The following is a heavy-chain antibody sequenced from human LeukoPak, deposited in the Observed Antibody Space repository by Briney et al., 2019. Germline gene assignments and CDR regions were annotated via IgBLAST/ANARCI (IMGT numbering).Heavy chain of an antibody. CDR3: ARRYKRYFDY. V-gene: IGHV4-31*03. J-gene: IGHJ4*02. CDR2: INHSGST. D-gene: IGHD1-14*01. Sequence: PSETLSLTCTVSGGSISSGGYYWSWIRQHPGKGLEWIGEINHSGSTNYNPSLKSRVTISVDTSKNQFSLKLSSVTAADTAVYYCARRYKRYFDYWGQGTLVTVSS. CDR1: GGSISSGGYY.